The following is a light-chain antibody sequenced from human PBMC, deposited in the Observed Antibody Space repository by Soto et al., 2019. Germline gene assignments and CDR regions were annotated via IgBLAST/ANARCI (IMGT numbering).Light chain of an antibody. J-gene: IGKJ1*01. CDR2: VAS. Sequence: EMVLTQSPGTLSLSPGERATLSCRASQSVTSSYLAWYQQKPGQTPRLLIYVASSRATGVPDRFSGSGSGTDFTLTISRLEPEDVAFYYCQQYCSSTRTFGQGTKVEIK. CDR1: QSVTSSY. CDR3: QQYCSSTRT. V-gene: IGKV3-20*01.